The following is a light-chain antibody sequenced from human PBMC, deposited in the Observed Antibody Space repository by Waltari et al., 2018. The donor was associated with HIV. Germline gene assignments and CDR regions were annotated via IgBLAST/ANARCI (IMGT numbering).Light chain of an antibody. CDR1: SSNVGSDDL. Sequence: QSALTQPASVSGSPGQSITISCTGTSSNVGSDDLVSWYQQHPGEAPKLIIYEVPKRPSGVSNRFSGSKSGNTASLTISGLQAEDEADYYCCSCPRSGIRYVFGTGTKVTVL. CDR2: EVP. V-gene: IGLV2-23*02. CDR3: CSCPRSGIRYV. J-gene: IGLJ1*01.